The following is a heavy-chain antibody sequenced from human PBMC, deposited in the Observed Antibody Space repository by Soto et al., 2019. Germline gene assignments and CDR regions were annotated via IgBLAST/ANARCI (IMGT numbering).Heavy chain of an antibody. Sequence: PSEAVSLTCTVSCGSIISSSYYWGWIRQPPGKGLEWIGSIYYSGSTYYNPSLKSRVTISVDTSKNQFSLKLSSVTAADTAVYYCARGYCSSTSCYSNSGFDPWGQGTLVTVSS. CDR1: CGSIISSSYY. J-gene: IGHJ5*02. D-gene: IGHD2-2*01. CDR2: IYYSGST. V-gene: IGHV4-39*01. CDR3: ARGYCSSTSCYSNSGFDP.